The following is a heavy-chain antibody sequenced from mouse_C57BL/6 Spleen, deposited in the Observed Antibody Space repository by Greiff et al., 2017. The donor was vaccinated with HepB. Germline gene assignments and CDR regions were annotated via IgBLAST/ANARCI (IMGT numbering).Heavy chain of an antibody. D-gene: IGHD1-1*01. CDR3: ARSELRYYFDY. Sequence: VQLQQSGPVLVKPGASVKMSCKASGYTFTDYYMNWVKQSHGKSLEWIGVINPYNGGTSYNQKFKGKATLTVDKSSSTAYMELNSLTSEDSAVYYCARSELRYYFDYWGQGTTLTVSS. CDR2: INPYNGGT. CDR1: GYTFTDYY. J-gene: IGHJ2*01. V-gene: IGHV1-19*01.